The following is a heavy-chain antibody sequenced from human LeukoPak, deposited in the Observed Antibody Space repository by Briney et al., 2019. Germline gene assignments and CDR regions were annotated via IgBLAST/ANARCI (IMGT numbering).Heavy chain of an antibody. CDR3: ARGDGTYSHDWFDH. D-gene: IGHD1-26*01. CDR2: ISGSGGST. V-gene: IGHV3-23*01. Sequence: GDSLRLSCAASGFTFSSYAMSWVRQAPGKGLEWVSAISGSGGSTYIADSVKGRFTISRDNSKNSLNLQMDTLRAEDTAVYYCARGDGTYSHDWFDHWGQGTLVTVSS. J-gene: IGHJ5*02. CDR1: GFTFSSYA.